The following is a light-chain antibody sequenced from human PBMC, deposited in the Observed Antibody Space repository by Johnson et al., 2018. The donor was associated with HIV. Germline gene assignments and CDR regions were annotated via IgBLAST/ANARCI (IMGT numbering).Light chain of an antibody. CDR1: SSNIGNNY. CDR2: ENN. V-gene: IGLV1-51*02. J-gene: IGLJ1*01. Sequence: QSVLTQPPSVSAAPGQKVTISCSGSSSNIGNNYVSWYQQLPGTAPKLLIYENNKRPSGIPDRFSGSKSGTSATLGITGLQTGDEADYYCGPWDISLGGVFGTEMKGTVL. CDR3: GPWDISLGGV.